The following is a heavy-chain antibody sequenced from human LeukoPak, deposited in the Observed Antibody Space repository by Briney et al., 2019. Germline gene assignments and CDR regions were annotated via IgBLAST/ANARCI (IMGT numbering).Heavy chain of an antibody. V-gene: IGHV4-59*08. Sequence: SETLSLTCTVSGGSMSSYYWSWIRQSPGKGLEWVGYISYSGTTNYNPSLKSRVSISLGTSKNRFSLNLTSVTAADTAVYYCARHGSGTSLALYPWGQGTLVTVSS. CDR2: ISYSGTT. CDR3: ARHGSGTSLALYP. CDR1: GGSMSSYY. D-gene: IGHD3-10*01. J-gene: IGHJ5*02.